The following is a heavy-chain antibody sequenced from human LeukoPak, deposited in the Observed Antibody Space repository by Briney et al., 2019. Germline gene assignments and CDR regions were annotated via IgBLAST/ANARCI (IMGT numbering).Heavy chain of an antibody. CDR1: GVSFSYYY. D-gene: IGHD2-15*01. CDR2: INHSGIT. CDR3: ARARCSGDSCYTGYY. Sequence: SETLSLTCAVSGVSFSYYYWNWIRQPPGKGLEWIGEINHSGITNYNPSLKSRVTISVDTSKNQFSLKLSSVTAADTAVYYCARARCSGDSCYTGYYWGQGTLVTVSS. V-gene: IGHV4-34*01. J-gene: IGHJ4*02.